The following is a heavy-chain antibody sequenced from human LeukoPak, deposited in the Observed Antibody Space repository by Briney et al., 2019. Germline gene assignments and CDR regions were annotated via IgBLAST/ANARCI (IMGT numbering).Heavy chain of an antibody. Sequence: GGSLRLSCAASGFTFSSYAMHWVRQAPGKGLEWVAVISYDGSNKYYADSVKGRFTISRDNSKNTLYLQMNSLRAEDTAVYYCARVSRSRQGNYGAFDIWGQGTMVTVSS. J-gene: IGHJ3*02. CDR2: ISYDGSNK. V-gene: IGHV3-30-3*01. D-gene: IGHD4-11*01. CDR3: ARVSRSRQGNYGAFDI. CDR1: GFTFSSYA.